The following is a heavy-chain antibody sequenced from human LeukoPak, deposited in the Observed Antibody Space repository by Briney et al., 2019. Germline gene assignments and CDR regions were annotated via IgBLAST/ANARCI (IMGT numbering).Heavy chain of an antibody. D-gene: IGHD5-18*01. CDR3: ARHDTAMATDYGMDV. CDR2: ISSRGSTI. V-gene: IGHV3-48*04. Sequence: PGGSLRLSCAASGFTFSSYAITWVRQAPGKGLEWVSYISSRGSTIYYADSVKGRFTISRDNAKNSLYLQMNSLRAEDTAVYYCARHDTAMATDYGMDVWGQGTTVTVSS. J-gene: IGHJ6*02. CDR1: GFTFSSYA.